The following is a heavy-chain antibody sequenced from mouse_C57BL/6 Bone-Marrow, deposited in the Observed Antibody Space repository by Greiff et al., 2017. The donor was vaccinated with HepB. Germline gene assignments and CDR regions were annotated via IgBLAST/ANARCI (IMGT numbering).Heavy chain of an antibody. CDR1: GYTFTSYV. Sequence: EVKLMESGPELVKPGASVKMSCKASGYTFTSYVMHGVKQKPGQGLEWIGYIYPYNDGTKYNEKFKGKATLTSDKSSSTAYMELSSLTSEDSAVYYCARYSPCPYRSRLYYAMHHWCHGTPVTVSS. J-gene: IGHJ4*01. V-gene: IGHV1-14*01. D-gene: IGHD1-1*01. CDR2: IYPYNDGT. CDR3: ARYSPCPYRSRLYYAMHH.